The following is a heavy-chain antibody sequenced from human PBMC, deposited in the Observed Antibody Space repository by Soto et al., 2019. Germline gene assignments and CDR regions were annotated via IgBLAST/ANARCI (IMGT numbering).Heavy chain of an antibody. J-gene: IGHJ6*02. D-gene: IGHD1-20*01. Sequence: SGPTLVNPTETLTLTCTFSGFSLTSPGMCVSWIRQPPGKALEWLALIERDDDDKYYSTSLKTRLTISKDTRKNQVVLTMANMDPADTGTYXCARSIRGPRRFNGMDVWGQGTTVTVSS. CDR1: GFSLTSPGMC. CDR2: IERDDDDK. CDR3: ARSIRGPRRFNGMDV. V-gene: IGHV2-70*13.